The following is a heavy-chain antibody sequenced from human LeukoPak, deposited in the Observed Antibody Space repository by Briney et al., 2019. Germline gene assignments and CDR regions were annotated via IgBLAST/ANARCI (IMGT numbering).Heavy chain of an antibody. V-gene: IGHV4-59*08. CDR1: GGSSSSYY. J-gene: IGHJ4*02. CDR3: ARHSGPYSSSSSFDY. CDR2: IYYSGST. Sequence: SETLSLTCTVSGGSSSSYYWSWIRQPPGKGLEWIWYIYYSGSTNYNPSLKSRVTISVATSKKQFSLKLSSVTAADTAVYYCARHSGPYSSSSSFDYWGQGTLVTVSS. D-gene: IGHD6-6*01.